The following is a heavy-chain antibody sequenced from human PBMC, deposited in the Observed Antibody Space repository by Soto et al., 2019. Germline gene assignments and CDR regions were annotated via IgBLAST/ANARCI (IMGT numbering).Heavy chain of an antibody. CDR1: GFTFDDYA. D-gene: IGHD3-10*01. Sequence: GGSLRLSCAASGFTFDDYAMHWVRQAPGKGLEWVSGISWNSGSIGYADSVKGRFTISRDNAKNSLYLQMNSLSAEDTALYYCAKGTDGSGSYYYFDYWGQGTLVTVSS. J-gene: IGHJ4*02. V-gene: IGHV3-9*01. CDR3: AKGTDGSGSYYYFDY. CDR2: ISWNSGSI.